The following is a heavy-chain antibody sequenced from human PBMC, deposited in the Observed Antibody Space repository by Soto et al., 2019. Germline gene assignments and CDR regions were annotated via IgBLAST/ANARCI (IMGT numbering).Heavy chain of an antibody. CDR3: AKGILVKPPGTRTFDI. D-gene: IGHD6-13*01. CDR1: GFTFINYA. J-gene: IGHJ3*02. Sequence: EVQLLESGGGLVQPGGALRLSCAASGFTFINYAMSWVRQAPGKGLEWVSTIGGGDGSTYYADSVKGRFTISRDNSNSALYLQMNSLRDGDTAIYYCAKGILVKPPGTRTFDIWGQGTMVIVSS. V-gene: IGHV3-23*01. CDR2: IGGGDGST.